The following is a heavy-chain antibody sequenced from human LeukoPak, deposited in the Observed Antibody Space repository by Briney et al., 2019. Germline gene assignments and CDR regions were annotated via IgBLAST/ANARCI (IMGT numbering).Heavy chain of an antibody. D-gene: IGHD6-19*01. Sequence: RPGGSLRLSCAASGFTFSSYAMSWVRQAPGKGLEWVSSISSSSSYIYYADSVKGRFTISRDNAKNSLYLQMNSLRAEDTAVYYCARDGGGQCDYWGQGTLVTVSS. CDR2: ISSSSSYI. CDR3: ARDGGGQCDY. J-gene: IGHJ4*02. V-gene: IGHV3-21*01. CDR1: GFTFSSYA.